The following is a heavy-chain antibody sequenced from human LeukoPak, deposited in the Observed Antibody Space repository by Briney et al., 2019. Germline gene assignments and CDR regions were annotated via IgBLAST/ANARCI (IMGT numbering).Heavy chain of an antibody. Sequence: ASVKVSCKASVYTFTSYDINWVRQATGQGRECMGWMNLYSGNTVYAQKFEGRDNITRNTSISTAYMELSSLRSEDTAVYYCARGAYYGDYDYYYYYYMDVWGKGTTVTVSS. CDR3: ARGAYYGDYDYYYYYYMDV. CDR1: VYTFTSYD. J-gene: IGHJ6*03. D-gene: IGHD4-17*01. V-gene: IGHV1-8*03. CDR2: MNLYSGNT.